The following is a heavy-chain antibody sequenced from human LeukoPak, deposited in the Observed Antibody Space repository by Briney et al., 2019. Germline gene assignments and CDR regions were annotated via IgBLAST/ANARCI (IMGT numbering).Heavy chain of an antibody. Sequence: SVKVSCKASGNSISNYAVSWVRQAPGQGFEWMGGIIPIFGTADYAQKFQDRVTITADQSTSTTYMALSSLKSEDTATYYCTTRACHAGGCSSSFYYYYGLHFWGQGTTVSVSS. V-gene: IGHV1-69*13. CDR3: TTRACHAGGCSSSFYYYYGLHF. J-gene: IGHJ6*02. CDR2: IIPIFGTA. D-gene: IGHD3-16*01. CDR1: GNSISNYA.